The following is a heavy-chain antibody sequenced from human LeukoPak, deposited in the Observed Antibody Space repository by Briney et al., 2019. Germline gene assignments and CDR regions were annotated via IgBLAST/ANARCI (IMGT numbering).Heavy chain of an antibody. V-gene: IGHV4-34*01. CDR2: INHSGST. J-gene: IGHJ4*02. CDR1: GGSFSGYY. D-gene: IGHD3-22*01. Sequence: PSETLSLTCAVYGGSFSGYYWSWIRQPPGKGLEWIGEINHSGSTNYNPSLKSRVTISVDTSKNQFSLTLSSVTAADTAVYYCARAGYYDSSGYSYLFDYWGQGTLVTVSS. CDR3: ARAGYYDSSGYSYLFDY.